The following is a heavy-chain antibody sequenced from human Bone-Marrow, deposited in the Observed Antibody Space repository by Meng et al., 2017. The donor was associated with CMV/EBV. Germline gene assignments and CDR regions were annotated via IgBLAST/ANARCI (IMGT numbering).Heavy chain of an antibody. CDR2: IYWNDDK. D-gene: IGHD3-3*01. CDR3: AQLSGKGVVIIWDWFDP. J-gene: IGHJ5*02. V-gene: IGHV2-5*01. CDR1: GFSLSTSGVG. Sequence: SGPTLVKPTQTLTLTCTFSGFSLSTSGVGVGWIRQPPGKALEWLALIYWNDDKRYSPSLKSRLTITKDTSKNQVVLTITNMDPVDTATYYCAQLSGKGVVIIWDWFDPWGQGTLVTVSS.